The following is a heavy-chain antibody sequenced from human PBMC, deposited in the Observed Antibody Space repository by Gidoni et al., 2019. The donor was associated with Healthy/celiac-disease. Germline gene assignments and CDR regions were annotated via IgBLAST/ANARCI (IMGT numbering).Heavy chain of an antibody. Sequence: QVQLVESGGGVVQPGRSLRLSCAASGFTFSSYAMHWVRQAPGKGLEWVAVISYDGSNKYYADSVKGRFTISRDNSKNTLYLQMNSLRAEDTAVYYCASTQNWGSGAYYYYGMDVWGQGTTVTVSS. D-gene: IGHD3-10*01. CDR2: ISYDGSNK. V-gene: IGHV3-30-3*01. CDR3: ASTQNWGSGAYYYYGMDV. J-gene: IGHJ6*02. CDR1: GFTFSSYA.